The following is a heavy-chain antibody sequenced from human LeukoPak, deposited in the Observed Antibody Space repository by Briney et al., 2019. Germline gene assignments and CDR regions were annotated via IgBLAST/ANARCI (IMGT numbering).Heavy chain of an antibody. CDR2: IHYIGNT. V-gene: IGHV4-31*03. Sequence: SETLSLTCTVSGDSISTSGYYWSWIRQHLGTGLEWIAYIHYIGNTYYNPSLESRVTMSVDTSSNQFSLNVASVTAADTAIYYCARVRDDYFFDYWGQGILVTVSS. D-gene: IGHD3-3*01. J-gene: IGHJ4*02. CDR1: GDSISTSGYY. CDR3: ARVRDDYFFDY.